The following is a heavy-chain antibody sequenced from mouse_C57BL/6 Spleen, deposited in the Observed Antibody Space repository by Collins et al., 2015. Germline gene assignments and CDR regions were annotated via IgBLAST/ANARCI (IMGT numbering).Heavy chain of an antibody. D-gene: IGHD1-3*01. CDR3: ARSELHYAMDY. CDR2: IDPNSGGT. Sequence: VQLQQPGAELVKPGASVKLSCKASGYTFTDYWMHWVKQRPGRGLEWIGRIDPNSGGTDYNEKFKSKATLTVDKPSSTADMQLSSLTSEDSAVYYCARSELHYAMDYWGQGTSVTVSS. CDR1: GYTFTDYW. J-gene: IGHJ4*01. V-gene: IGHV1-72*01.